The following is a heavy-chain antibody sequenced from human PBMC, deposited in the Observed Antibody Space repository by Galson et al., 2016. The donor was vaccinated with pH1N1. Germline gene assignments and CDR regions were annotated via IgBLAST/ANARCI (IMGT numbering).Heavy chain of an antibody. CDR3: AKDLGPFGSGSLAH. Sequence: SLRLSCAGSGFSLNDYAMHWVRQPPGKGLEWITGTSWSTGMKGYADSVKGRFTISRDNAGNSLYLEMNSLRPEDTAFYYCAKDLGPFGSGSLAHWGQGILVTVSS. J-gene: IGHJ5*02. CDR1: GFSLNDYA. CDR2: TSWSTGMK. D-gene: IGHD3-10*01. V-gene: IGHV3-9*01.